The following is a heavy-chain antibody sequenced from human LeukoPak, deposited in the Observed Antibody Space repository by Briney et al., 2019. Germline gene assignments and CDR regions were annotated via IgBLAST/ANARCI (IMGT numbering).Heavy chain of an antibody. CDR2: IYYSGST. CDR3: ARLGGSYPHSRYYFDY. Sequence: PSETLSLTCTVSGGSISSGGYYWSWIRQHPGKGLEWIGYIYYSGSTYYNPSLKSRVTISVDTSKNQFSLKLSSVTAADTAVYYCARLGGSYPHSRYYFDYWGQGTLVTVSS. J-gene: IGHJ4*02. V-gene: IGHV4-31*03. CDR1: GGSISSGGYY. D-gene: IGHD1-26*01.